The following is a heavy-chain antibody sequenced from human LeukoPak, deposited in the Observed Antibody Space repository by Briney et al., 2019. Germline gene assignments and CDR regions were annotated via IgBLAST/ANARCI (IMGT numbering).Heavy chain of an antibody. CDR3: ARGGDYDSSGYYPGPFDY. CDR1: GFTFSSYA. V-gene: IGHV3-30*01. Sequence: GRSLRLSCAASGFTFSSYAMHWVRQAPGKGLEWVAVISYDGSNKYYADSVKGRFTISRDNSKNTLYLQMNSLRAEDTAVYYRARGGDYDSSGYYPGPFDYWGQGTLVTVSS. D-gene: IGHD3-22*01. CDR2: ISYDGSNK. J-gene: IGHJ4*02.